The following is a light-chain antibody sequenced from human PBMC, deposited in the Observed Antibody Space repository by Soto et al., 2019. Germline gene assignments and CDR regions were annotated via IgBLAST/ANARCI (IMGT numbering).Light chain of an antibody. CDR2: GVS. CDR3: QQYGSSPRT. J-gene: IGKJ1*01. CDR1: QSVSSSY. V-gene: IGKV3-20*01. Sequence: EIVLTQSPGTLSLSPGDRATLSCTASQSVSSSYLAWYQQQPGQGPGLLIYGVSNRATGIPDRFSGSGSGTDFTLTISRLEPEDFAVYYCQQYGSSPRTFGQGTKVEIK.